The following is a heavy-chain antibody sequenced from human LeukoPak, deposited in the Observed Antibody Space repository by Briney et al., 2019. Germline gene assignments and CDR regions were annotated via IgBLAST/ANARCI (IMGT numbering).Heavy chain of an antibody. CDR2: IDYSGST. V-gene: IGHV4-59*01. CDR3: ARGSDSKSTYFDY. Sequence: PSETLSLSCTVSGVSISSYYWNWIRQPPGKGLEWIGYIDYSGSTNYNPSLKSRVTISIDTSKNQFSLRLTSVTAADSAVYYCARGSDSKSTYFDYWGQGTLVTVSS. J-gene: IGHJ4*02. CDR1: GVSISSYY. D-gene: IGHD5-12*01.